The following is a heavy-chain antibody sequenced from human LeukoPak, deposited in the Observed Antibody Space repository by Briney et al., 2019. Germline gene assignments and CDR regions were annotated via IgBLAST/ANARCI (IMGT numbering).Heavy chain of an antibody. D-gene: IGHD2-15*01. J-gene: IGHJ4*02. V-gene: IGHV4-34*01. CDR3: ARGSAQYCSGGSCYFPLDC. Sequence: SETLSLTCAVYGGSFSGYYWSWIRQPPGKGLEWIGEINHSGSTNYNPSLKSRVTISVDTSKNQFSLKLSSVTAADTAVYYCARGSAQYCSGGSCYFPLDCWGQGTLVTVSS. CDR1: GGSFSGYY. CDR2: INHSGST.